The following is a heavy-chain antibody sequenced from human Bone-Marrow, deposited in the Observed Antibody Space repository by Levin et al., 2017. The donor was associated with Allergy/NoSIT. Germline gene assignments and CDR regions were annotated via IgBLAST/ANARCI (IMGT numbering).Heavy chain of an antibody. J-gene: IGHJ4*02. CDR2: IHYTGST. Sequence: SETLSLTCIVSGGSISSGTYYWSWIRQLPGQGLDWIGYIHYTGSTYYNPSLGSRPSLSVDTSMAHFSLRLNSVTAADTAVDDCARGRWKVANFDFWGQGSLVTVSS. CDR1: GGSISSGTYY. V-gene: IGHV4-31*03. CDR3: ARGRWKVANFDF. D-gene: IGHD1-1*01.